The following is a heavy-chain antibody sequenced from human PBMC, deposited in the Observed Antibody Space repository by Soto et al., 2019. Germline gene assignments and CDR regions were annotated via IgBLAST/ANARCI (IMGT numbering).Heavy chain of an antibody. J-gene: IGHJ3*02. Sequence: XESMRLCCAASGFTFRGYWMNWVRQAPGKGLEWVANINQDGTEKNYVDSVKGRFTISRDKAKTSLYMQMDSLRAEDTAVYFCARGDPPMITGRDSFDIWGKGTLGT. CDR1: GFTFRGYW. D-gene: IGHD3-16*01. CDR3: ARGDPPMITGRDSFDI. CDR2: INQDGTEK. V-gene: IGHV3-7*01.